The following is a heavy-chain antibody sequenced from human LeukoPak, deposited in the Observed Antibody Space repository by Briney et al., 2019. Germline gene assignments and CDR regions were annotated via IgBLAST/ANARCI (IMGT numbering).Heavy chain of an antibody. CDR1: GFTFSSYS. Sequence: GGSLRLSCAASGFTFSSYSMHWVRQAPGKGLEWVALISFDGTDKYYADSVKGRFTISRDNSKNTLYLQMNSLRVEDTAVYYCAKEYSSGWYASDYWGQGTLVTVSS. CDR3: AKEYSSGWYASDY. D-gene: IGHD6-19*01. V-gene: IGHV3-30*04. J-gene: IGHJ4*02. CDR2: ISFDGTDK.